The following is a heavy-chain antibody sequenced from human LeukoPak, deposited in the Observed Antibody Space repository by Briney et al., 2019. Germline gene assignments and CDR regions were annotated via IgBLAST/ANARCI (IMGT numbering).Heavy chain of an antibody. D-gene: IGHD2-2*01. CDR2: INPNSGGT. V-gene: IGHV1-2*02. CDR3: ARGVGSSTSVTHYYYYMDV. Sequence: ASVKVSCKTSGYTFTAYYMHWVRQAPGQGLEWMGWINPNSGGTNSAQRFQGRVTMTRDTSISTAYMELSSLRSDDTAVYYCARGVGSSTSVTHYYYYMDVWGKGTTVTVSS. J-gene: IGHJ6*03. CDR1: GYTFTAYY.